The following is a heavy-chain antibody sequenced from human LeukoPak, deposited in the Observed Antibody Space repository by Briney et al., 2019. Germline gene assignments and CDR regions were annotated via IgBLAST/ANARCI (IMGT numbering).Heavy chain of an antibody. J-gene: IGHJ4*02. Sequence: GGSLRLSCAASGFSFSSYGMHWVRQAPGKGLEWVAFIRSDGSIEYYADSVKGRFTISRDNSKNTLYLQMNSLRAEDTAVYYCAKAERPYSSSSSFDYWGQGTLVTVSS. CDR2: IRSDGSIE. V-gene: IGHV3-30*02. CDR1: GFSFSSYG. D-gene: IGHD6-6*01. CDR3: AKAERPYSSSSSFDY.